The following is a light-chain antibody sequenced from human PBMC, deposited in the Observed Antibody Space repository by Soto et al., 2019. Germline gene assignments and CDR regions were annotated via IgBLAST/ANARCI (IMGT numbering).Light chain of an antibody. CDR2: RNN. CDR3: AAWDDSLSGLYV. J-gene: IGLJ1*01. Sequence: QSVRTQPPSGSWTPGQRVTISCSGSSSNIGSNYVYWYQQLPGTAPKLLIYRNNQRPSGVPDRLSGSKSGTSASLAISGLRSEDEADYYCAAWDDSLSGLYVFGTGTKLTLL. V-gene: IGLV1-47*01. CDR1: SSNIGSNY.